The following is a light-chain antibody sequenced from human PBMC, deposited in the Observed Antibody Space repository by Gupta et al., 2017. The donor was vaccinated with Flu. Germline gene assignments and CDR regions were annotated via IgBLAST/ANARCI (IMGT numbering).Light chain of an antibody. J-gene: IGKJ5*01. CDR1: QSVSSSY. CDR3: QQYGSSPPIT. Sequence: VLTQSPGTLSLSPGERATLSCRASQSVSSSYLAWYQQKPGQAPRLLIYGASNRATGIPDRFSGSGSGTDFTLTISRLEPEDFAVYYCQQYGSSPPITFGQGTRLEIK. CDR2: GAS. V-gene: IGKV3-20*01.